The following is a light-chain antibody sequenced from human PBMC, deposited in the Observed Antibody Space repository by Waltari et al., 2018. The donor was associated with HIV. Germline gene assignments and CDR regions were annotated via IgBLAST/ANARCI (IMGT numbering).Light chain of an antibody. J-gene: IGLJ2*01. Sequence: SYELTQPPSVSVSPGQTASITCSGDKLGDKYACWYQQKPGQSPVLVIYQDSKRPSGIPGRFSCPNSGNPAPLTISGNQAIDEADYYCQAWDSSTGGFGGGTKLTVL. CDR2: QDS. CDR1: KLGDKY. V-gene: IGLV3-1*01. CDR3: QAWDSSTGG.